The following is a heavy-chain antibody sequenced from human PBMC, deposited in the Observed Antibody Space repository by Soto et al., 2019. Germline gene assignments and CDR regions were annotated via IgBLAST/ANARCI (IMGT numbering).Heavy chain of an antibody. D-gene: IGHD2-21*02. J-gene: IGHJ3*02. CDR2: IKDKGNNYAI. Sequence: GGSLRLSCAASGFTFSSYWMSWVRQSSGKGLEWVGRIKDKGNNYAIAYAASVTGRFTVSRDDSKNTAYLQINSLKIEDTAIYFCTRHRIIWANHMTAAVSNDGFDIWGQGTMVTVSS. CDR3: TRHRIIWANHMTAAVSNDGFDI. CDR1: GFTFSSYW. V-gene: IGHV3-73*01.